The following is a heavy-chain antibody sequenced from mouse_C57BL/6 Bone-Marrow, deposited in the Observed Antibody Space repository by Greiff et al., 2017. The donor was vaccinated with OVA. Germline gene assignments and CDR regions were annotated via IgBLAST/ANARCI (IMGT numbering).Heavy chain of an antibody. CDR2: ISSGGDYI. Sequence: EVQGVESGEGLVKPGGSLKLSCAASGFTFSSYAMSWVRQTPEKRLEWVAYISSGGDYIYYADTVKGRFTISRDNARNTLYLQMSSLKSEDTAMYYCTRETGGYAMDYWGQGTSVTVSS. CDR3: TRETGGYAMDY. CDR1: GFTFSSYA. D-gene: IGHD3-2*01. V-gene: IGHV5-9-1*02. J-gene: IGHJ4*01.